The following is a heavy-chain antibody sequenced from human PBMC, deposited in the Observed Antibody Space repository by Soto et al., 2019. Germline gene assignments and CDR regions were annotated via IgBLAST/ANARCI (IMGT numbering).Heavy chain of an antibody. Sequence: LACAASGFPFSSYSMNWVRHAPGKGLEWASSISSSSSYIYYADSVKGRFTISRDNAKNSLYLQMNSLRAEDTAVYYCARNEYSRALVALWGQGTLVSVS. CDR3: ARNEYSRALVAL. CDR2: ISSSSSYI. D-gene: IGHD6-6*01. V-gene: IGHV3-21*01. J-gene: IGHJ5*02. CDR1: GFPFSSYS.